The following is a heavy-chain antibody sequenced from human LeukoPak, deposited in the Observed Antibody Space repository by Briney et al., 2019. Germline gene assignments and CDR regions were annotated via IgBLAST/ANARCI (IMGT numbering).Heavy chain of an antibody. Sequence: PGGSLRLSCAASGFTFSSYAMSWVRQAPGKGLEWVSAISGSGGSTYYADSVKGRFTISRDNSKNTLYLQMNSLRAEDTAVYYCAGSDRWELIFLAFDIWGQGTMVTVSS. D-gene: IGHD1-26*01. J-gene: IGHJ3*02. V-gene: IGHV3-23*01. CDR2: ISGSGGST. CDR3: AGSDRWELIFLAFDI. CDR1: GFTFSSYA.